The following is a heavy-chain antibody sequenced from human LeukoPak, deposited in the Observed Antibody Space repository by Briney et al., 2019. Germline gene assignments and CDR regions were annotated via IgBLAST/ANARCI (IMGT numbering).Heavy chain of an antibody. CDR1: GFTFSGFS. CDR2: ISSSSGTI. Sequence: PGGSLRLSCAASGFTFSGFSMNSVRQAPGKWLEWVSYISSSSGTIYFAESVKGRFTISRDNAKNSLNLQMNSLRAEDTAVYYCAREGDFYDTSGYYYSLFDYWGQGTLVTVSS. J-gene: IGHJ4*02. CDR3: AREGDFYDTSGYYYSLFDY. D-gene: IGHD3-22*01. V-gene: IGHV3-48*04.